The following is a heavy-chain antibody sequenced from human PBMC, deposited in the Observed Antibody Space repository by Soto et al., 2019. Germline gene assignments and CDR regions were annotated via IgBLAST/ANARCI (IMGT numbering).Heavy chain of an antibody. CDR2: IYYSGST. D-gene: IGHD3-10*01. V-gene: IGHV4-59*01. J-gene: IGHJ6*03. CDR1: GGSISSYY. Sequence: PSETLSLTCTVSGGSISSYYWSWIRQPPGKGLEWIGYIYYSGSTNYNPSLKSRVTISVDTSKNQFSLKLSSVTAADTAVYYCARVPQETGPYYYYYMDVWGKGTTVTVSS. CDR3: ARVPQETGPYYYYYMDV.